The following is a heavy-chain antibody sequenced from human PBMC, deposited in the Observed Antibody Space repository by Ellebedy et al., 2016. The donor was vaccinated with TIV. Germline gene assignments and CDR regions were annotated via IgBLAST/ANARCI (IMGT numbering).Heavy chain of an antibody. CDR2: IYYSGST. J-gene: IGHJ5*02. V-gene: IGHV4-39*07. CDR1: GGSISNSDYY. CDR3: ARDPALPRGRFDP. Sequence: MPSETLSLTCTVSGGSISNSDYYWDWIRQPPGKGLEWIGSIYYSGSTYYNPSLKSRVTISLDTSKNQFSLNLSSVTAADTAVYYCARDPALPRGRFDPWGQGTLVTVSS.